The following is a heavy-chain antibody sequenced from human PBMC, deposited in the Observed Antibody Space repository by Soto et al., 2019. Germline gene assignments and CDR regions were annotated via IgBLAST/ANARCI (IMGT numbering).Heavy chain of an antibody. D-gene: IGHD6-6*01. J-gene: IGHJ4*02. Sequence: GGSLRLSCAASGFTFSSYVMHWVRQAPGKGLEWVAVISYDGNNKYYADSVKGRFTISRDNSKNTLYLQMNSLRAEDTAVYYCAKDDQGVGYSSSSATLDYWGQGTLVTVSS. CDR3: AKDDQGVGYSSSSATLDY. V-gene: IGHV3-30*18. CDR1: GFTFSSYV. CDR2: ISYDGNNK.